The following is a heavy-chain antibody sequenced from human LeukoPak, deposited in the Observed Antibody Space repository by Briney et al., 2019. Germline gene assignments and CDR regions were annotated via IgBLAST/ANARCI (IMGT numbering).Heavy chain of an antibody. J-gene: IGHJ5*02. D-gene: IGHD3-10*01. CDR3: ARRFGYNWFDP. CDR2: INHSGST. Sequence: PSETLSLTCAVYGGSFSGYYWSWIRQPPGKGLEWIGEINHSGSTNYNPSLKSRVTISVDTSKNQFSLKLSSVTAADTAVYYCARRFGYNWFDPWGQGILVTVSS. V-gene: IGHV4-34*01. CDR1: GGSFSGYY.